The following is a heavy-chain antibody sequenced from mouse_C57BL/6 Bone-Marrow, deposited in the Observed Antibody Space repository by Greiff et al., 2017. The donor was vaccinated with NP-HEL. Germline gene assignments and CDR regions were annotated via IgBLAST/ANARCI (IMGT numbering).Heavy chain of an antibody. CDR2: IYPGSGST. J-gene: IGHJ1*03. CDR3: ARLDTTVVAHWYFDV. CDR1: GYTFTSYW. D-gene: IGHD1-1*01. Sequence: QVHVKQPGAELVKPGASVKMSCKASGYTFTSYWITWVKQRPGQGLEWIGDIYPGSGSTNYNEKFKSKATLTVDTSSSTAYMQLSSLTSEDSAVYYCARLDTTVVAHWYFDVWGTGTTVTVSS. V-gene: IGHV1-55*01.